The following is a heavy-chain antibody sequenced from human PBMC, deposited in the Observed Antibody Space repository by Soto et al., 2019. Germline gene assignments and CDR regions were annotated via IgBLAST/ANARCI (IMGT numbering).Heavy chain of an antibody. J-gene: IGHJ6*02. CDR3: ARARTDGEGFDFYYGLDV. V-gene: IGHV4-4*02. CDR1: GGSISTNEW. D-gene: IGHD3-10*01. Sequence: QVHLQESGPRLVKPSGTLSLTCSVSGGSISTNEWWTWVRQSPGKTLEWIGDIYHGETTYNPALKGRVTISTDKSEKQFYLRLLSATAADTAIYYCARARTDGEGFDFYYGLDVWGQGATVTVSS. CDR2: IYHGET.